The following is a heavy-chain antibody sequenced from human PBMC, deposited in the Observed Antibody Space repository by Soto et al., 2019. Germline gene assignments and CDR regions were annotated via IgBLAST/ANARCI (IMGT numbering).Heavy chain of an antibody. J-gene: IGHJ5*02. D-gene: IGHD2-21*02. CDR3: ARGGFAVVVTENWFDP. CDR1: GYTFTSYD. CDR2: MNPNSGNT. V-gene: IGHV1-8*01. Sequence: GASVKVSCKASGYTFTSYDINWVRQATGQGLEWMGWMNPNSGNTGYAQKFQGRVAMTRNTSISTAYMELSSLRSEDTAVYYCARGGFAVVVTENWFDPWGQGTLVTVSS.